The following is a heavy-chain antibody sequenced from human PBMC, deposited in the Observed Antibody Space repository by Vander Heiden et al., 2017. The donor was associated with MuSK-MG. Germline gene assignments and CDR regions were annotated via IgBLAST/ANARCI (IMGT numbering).Heavy chain of an antibody. CDR1: GGSISSSSYY. J-gene: IGHJ3*02. D-gene: IGHD3-3*01. CDR3: AREPRGRITFFGGATRGGGDAFDI. CDR2: IYYSGRT. V-gene: IGHV4-39*02. Sequence: QLQLQESGPGLVKPSETLSLTCTVSGGSISSSSYYWGWIRQHRGKGLEWIESIYYSGRTDNNASLRSGVTISVDTSTNRFSLRLGSGADEDRVVYYCAREPRGRITFFGGATRGGGDAFDIWGQGTMVTVSS.